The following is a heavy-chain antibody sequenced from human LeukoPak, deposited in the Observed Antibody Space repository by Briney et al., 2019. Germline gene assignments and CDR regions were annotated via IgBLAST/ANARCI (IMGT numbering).Heavy chain of an antibody. CDR3: ARRYSSSSFVDY. Sequence: SETLSLTCTVSGGSISSSSYYWGWIRQPPGKGLEWIGSIYYSGSTYYNPSLKSRVTISVDTSKNQFSLKLSSVTAADTAVYYCARRYSSSSFVDYWGQGTLVTVSS. V-gene: IGHV4-39*07. J-gene: IGHJ4*02. CDR1: GGSISSSSYY. D-gene: IGHD6-6*01. CDR2: IYYSGST.